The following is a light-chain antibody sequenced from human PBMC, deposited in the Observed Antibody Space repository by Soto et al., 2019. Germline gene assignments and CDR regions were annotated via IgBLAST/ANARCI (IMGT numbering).Light chain of an antibody. CDR2: DAS. Sequence: IPLTQSPSSLSASVGDRDTITCRAGQDISSALDWYQQKPGKAPKLLLYDASSLDAGVPSRFSGSGSGTDFTLSITSLRPEDFATYYCQHFKDCPLTFGGGTKVQIK. CDR1: QDISSA. J-gene: IGKJ4*01. CDR3: QHFKDCPLT. V-gene: IGKV1D-13*01.